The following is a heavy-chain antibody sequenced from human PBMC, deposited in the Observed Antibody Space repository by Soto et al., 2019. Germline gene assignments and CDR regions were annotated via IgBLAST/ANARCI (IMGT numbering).Heavy chain of an antibody. CDR1: GFTFSSYA. V-gene: IGHV3-23*01. J-gene: IGHJ4*02. Sequence: GGLRLSCAASGFTFSSYAMGWVRQAPGKGLEWVSAITGSGGDTYYADSVKGRFTLSRDNSENTLYLQMSTLRAEDTAVYYCAKGSGPYRPYYFDFWGQGTLVTVSS. CDR2: ITGSGGDT. CDR3: AKGSGPYRPYYFDF. D-gene: IGHD6-25*01.